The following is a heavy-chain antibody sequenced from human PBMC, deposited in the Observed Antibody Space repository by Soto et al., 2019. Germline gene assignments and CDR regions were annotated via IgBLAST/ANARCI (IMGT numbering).Heavy chain of an antibody. CDR2: ISHDGGVK. Sequence: QVHLVESGGGVVQPGRSLRLSCTASGFTFSTTGMHWVRQAPGKGLEWVAMISHDGGVKHYTDSVKGRFTISRDTSNNTAYLQMTSLRLEDTAMYHCTMHLYGAGSYNYCDPWRQGTLVPVSP. CDR3: TMHLYGAGSYNYCDP. D-gene: IGHD3-10*01. V-gene: IGHV3-30*03. J-gene: IGHJ5*02. CDR1: GFTFSTTG.